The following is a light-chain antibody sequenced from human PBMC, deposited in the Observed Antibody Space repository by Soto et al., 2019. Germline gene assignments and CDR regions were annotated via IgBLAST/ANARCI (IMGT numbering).Light chain of an antibody. J-gene: IGKJ4*01. Sequence: ELVLTQSPGTLSLSPGERATLSCRASQNVANYLDWYQQKPGQAPRLLIYDASNRATGIPARFSGSGSGTDFTLTISSLAPEDSAVYYCQQGSYLPLTFGAGNKVDIK. CDR2: DAS. CDR3: QQGSYLPLT. CDR1: QNVANY. V-gene: IGKV3-11*01.